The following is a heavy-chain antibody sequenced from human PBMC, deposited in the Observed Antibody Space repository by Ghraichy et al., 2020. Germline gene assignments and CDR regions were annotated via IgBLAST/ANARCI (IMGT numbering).Heavy chain of an antibody. J-gene: IGHJ4*02. Sequence: SQTLSLTCAVYGGSFSGYYWSWIRQPPGKGLEWIGEINHSGSTNYNPSLKSRVTISVDTSKNQFSLKLSSVTAADTAVYYCARDTAMVTYYFDYWGQGTLVTVSS. D-gene: IGHD5-18*01. CDR2: INHSGST. CDR3: ARDTAMVTYYFDY. CDR1: GGSFSGYY. V-gene: IGHV4-34*01.